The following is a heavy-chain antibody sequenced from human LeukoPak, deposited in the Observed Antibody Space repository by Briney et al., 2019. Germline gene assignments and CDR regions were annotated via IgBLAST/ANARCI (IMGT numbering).Heavy chain of an antibody. D-gene: IGHD3-22*01. V-gene: IGHV3-23*01. Sequence: HPGGSLRLSCAASGFTFSSYAMSWVRQAPGKGLEWASAISGSGGSTYYADSVKGRFTISRDNSKNTLYLQMNSLRAEDTVVYYCANGDSSGYPSHFDYWGQGTLVTVSS. CDR2: ISGSGGST. J-gene: IGHJ4*02. CDR1: GFTFSSYA. CDR3: ANGDSSGYPSHFDY.